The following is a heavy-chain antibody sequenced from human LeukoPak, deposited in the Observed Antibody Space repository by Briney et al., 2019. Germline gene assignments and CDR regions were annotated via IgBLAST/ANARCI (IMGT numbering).Heavy chain of an antibody. V-gene: IGHV3-23*01. CDR3: AKDRNRGFSSKYFDY. J-gene: IGHJ4*02. D-gene: IGHD3-10*01. CDR2: ISGSGGST. CDR1: AFTLSSYA. Sequence: RGSLRLSCAAAAFTLSSYAMSWVRQAPGKGLEWVSAISGSGGSTYYADSVKGRFTISRDNSKNTLYLQMNSLRAEDRAVHYCAKDRNRGFSSKYFDYWGQGTLVTVSS.